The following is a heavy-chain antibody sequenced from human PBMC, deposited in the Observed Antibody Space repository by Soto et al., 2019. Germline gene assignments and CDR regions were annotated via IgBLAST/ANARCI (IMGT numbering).Heavy chain of an antibody. D-gene: IGHD6-19*01. J-gene: IGHJ4*02. CDR2: INPNSGGT. CDR1: GYTFTSYY. CDR3: ARQAASIAVAGTFDY. V-gene: IGHV1-2*04. Sequence: ASVKVSCKASGYTFTSYYMHWVRQAPGQGLEWMGWINPNSGGTNYAQKFQGWVTMTRDTSISTAYMELSRLRSDDTAVYYCARQAASIAVAGTFDYWGQGTLVTVSS.